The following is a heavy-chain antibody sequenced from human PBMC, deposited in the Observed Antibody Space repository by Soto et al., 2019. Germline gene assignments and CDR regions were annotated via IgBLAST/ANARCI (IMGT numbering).Heavy chain of an antibody. V-gene: IGHV4-30-2*01. Sequence: QLQLQESGSGLIKPSQTLTLNCAVSGGSISSGGYSWSWIRQPPGKGLEWIGYMYHSGSTYYNPSLNSRVTISIDSSKNQFSLKLSSGPAADTAVYYCARVPDDWGQGILVTVSS. CDR2: MYHSGST. CDR3: ARVPDD. J-gene: IGHJ4*02. CDR1: GGSISSGGYS.